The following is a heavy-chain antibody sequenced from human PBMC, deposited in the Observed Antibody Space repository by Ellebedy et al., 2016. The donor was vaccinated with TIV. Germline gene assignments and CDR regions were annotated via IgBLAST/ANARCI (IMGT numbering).Heavy chain of an antibody. J-gene: IGHJ5*02. V-gene: IGHV3-74*01. Sequence: GESLKISCAASGFTFSSYWMHWVRQAPGKGLVWVSRINSDGRDTDYADSVKGRFTISRDNAKNTLYLQMNSLKAEDTAVYYCARRDTSWGQGTLVTVSS. D-gene: IGHD5-18*01. CDR3: ARRDTS. CDR1: GFTFSSYW. CDR2: INSDGRDT.